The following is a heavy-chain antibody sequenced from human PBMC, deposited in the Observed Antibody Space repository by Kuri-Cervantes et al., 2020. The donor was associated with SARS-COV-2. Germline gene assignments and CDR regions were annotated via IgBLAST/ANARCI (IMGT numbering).Heavy chain of an antibody. V-gene: IGHV1-18*04. CDR2: ISAYNGNT. CDR1: GYTFTSYY. D-gene: IGHD3-10*01. Sequence: ASVKVSCKASGYTFTSYYISWGRQAPGQGLEWMGWISAYNGNTNYAQKLQGRVTMTTDTSTSTAYMELRSLRSDDTAVYYCARDKCFFGGPPERGFDYWGQGTLVTVSS. CDR3: ARDKCFFGGPPERGFDY. J-gene: IGHJ4*02.